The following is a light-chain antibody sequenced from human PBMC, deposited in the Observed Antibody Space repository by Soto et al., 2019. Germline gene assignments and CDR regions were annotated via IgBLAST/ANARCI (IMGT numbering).Light chain of an antibody. CDR3: HQYGSSTQR. CDR2: GAS. Sequence: ETVSTQSPGRLSLSAGARATISGRASQSVSSSYLAWYQQKPGQAPRPLIYGASSRATGIPDRFTGSGSGTDFTLTTSTLEPEDCAVLYCHQYGSSTQRFGQGTKVDI. J-gene: IGKJ1*01. CDR1: QSVSSSY. V-gene: IGKV3-20*01.